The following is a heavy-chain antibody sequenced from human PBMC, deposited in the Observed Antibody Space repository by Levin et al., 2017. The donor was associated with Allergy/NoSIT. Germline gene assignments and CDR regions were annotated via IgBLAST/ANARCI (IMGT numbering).Heavy chain of an antibody. CDR1: GDSVPSNSAA. V-gene: IGHV6-1*01. D-gene: IGHD3-10*01. Sequence: SQTLSLTCVISGDSVPSNSAAWHRNRQAPSRGLEWLVRTYYRSKCSNDYPVSVKSRITINPDTSKNQFSLQLNSVTPDDTAVYYCAKFSAGVDAFDVWGQGTMVTVSS. CDR3: AKFSAGVDAFDV. CDR2: TYYRSKCSN. J-gene: IGHJ3*01.